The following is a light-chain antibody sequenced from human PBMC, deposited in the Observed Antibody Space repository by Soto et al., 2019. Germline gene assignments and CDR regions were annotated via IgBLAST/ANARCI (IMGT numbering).Light chain of an antibody. J-gene: IGKJ5*01. CDR3: RQTYSTPIT. CDR2: ASS. Sequence: DIQMTQSPSSLSASVGDRVTITCRASQTISNTLNWYQQRPGKPPNLLIYASSTLQSGVPPRFSGGGSGTEFPLTISSLQPEDFATYYCRQTYSTPITFGQGTRLEIK. V-gene: IGKV1-39*01. CDR1: QTISNT.